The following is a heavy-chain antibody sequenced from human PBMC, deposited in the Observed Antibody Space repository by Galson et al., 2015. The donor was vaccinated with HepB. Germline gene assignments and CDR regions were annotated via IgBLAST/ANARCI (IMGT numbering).Heavy chain of an antibody. CDR2: INPNSGGA. Sequence: SVKVSCKASGYTFTGHYIHWVRQTPGQGLEWMGRINPNSGGANYAQNFQGRVSMTRDTSISAAYMELSRLTSDDTAIYYCARKQFTGTDNYAFDYWGQGALVTVSS. V-gene: IGHV1-2*06. D-gene: IGHD1-1*01. CDR3: ARKQFTGTDNYAFDY. J-gene: IGHJ4*02. CDR1: GYTFTGHY.